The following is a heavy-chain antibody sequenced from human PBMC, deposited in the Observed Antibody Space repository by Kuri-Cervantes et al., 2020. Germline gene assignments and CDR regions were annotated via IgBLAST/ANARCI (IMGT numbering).Heavy chain of an antibody. D-gene: IGHD6-13*01. CDR1: GFNFGSYG. CDR2: IWHDGSNR. CDR3: ARYGTHNAAAAGRGWFDP. J-gene: IGHJ5*02. V-gene: IGHV3-33*08. Sequence: GESLKISCSASGFNFGSYGMQWVRQAPGKGLEWVAVIWHDGSNREYADSVKGRFTVFRDNSKNSLYLQMNSLRAEDTAVYYCARYGTHNAAAAGRGWFDPWGQGTLVTVSS.